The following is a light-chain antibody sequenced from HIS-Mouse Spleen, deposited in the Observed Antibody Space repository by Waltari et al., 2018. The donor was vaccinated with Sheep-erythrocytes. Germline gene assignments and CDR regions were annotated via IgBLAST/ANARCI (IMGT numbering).Light chain of an antibody. CDR2: DVS. V-gene: IGLV2-23*02. J-gene: IGLJ3*02. CDR1: SSDVGSYNL. Sequence: QSALTQPASVSGSPGQSITISCTGTSSDVGSYNLVSWYQQHPGEAPKLLIYDVSKRPSGVCNRFSGSKSGNTASLTISGLQAEDEADYSCCSYAGSSTPWVFGGGTKLTVL. CDR3: CSYAGSSTPWV.